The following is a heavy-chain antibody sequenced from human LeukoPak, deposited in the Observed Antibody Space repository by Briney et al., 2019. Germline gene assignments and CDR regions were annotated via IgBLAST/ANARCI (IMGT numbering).Heavy chain of an antibody. V-gene: IGHV4-59*01. D-gene: IGHD2-21*02. CDR3: ARQNFVVVTAIRIFDY. CDR2: IYYSGST. J-gene: IGHJ4*02. Sequence: PSETLSLTRTVSGGSISSYYWSWIRQPPGKGLEWIGYIYYSGSTNYNPSLKSRVTISVDTSKNQFSLKLSSVTAADTAVYYCARQNFVVVTAIRIFDYWGQGTLVTVSS. CDR1: GGSISSYY.